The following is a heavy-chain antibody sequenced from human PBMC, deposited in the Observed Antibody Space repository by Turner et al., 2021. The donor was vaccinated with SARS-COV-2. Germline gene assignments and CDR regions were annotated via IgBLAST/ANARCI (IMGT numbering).Heavy chain of an antibody. CDR3: ATGYAYCGGDCSIYF. Sequence: QVQLVQSGAEVKKPGASVKVSCKVSGYTLIELSMHWVRQAPGKGLEWMGGFDPEDAETVYAQKFQGRVTMTEDTSTDTAYMELSSLRSEDTAVYYCATGYAYCGGDCSIYFWGQGTLVTVSS. J-gene: IGHJ4*02. CDR1: GYTLIELS. CDR2: FDPEDAET. D-gene: IGHD2-21*02. V-gene: IGHV1-24*01.